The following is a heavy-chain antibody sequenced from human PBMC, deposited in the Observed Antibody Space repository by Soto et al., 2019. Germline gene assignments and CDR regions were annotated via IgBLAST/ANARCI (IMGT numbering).Heavy chain of an antibody. J-gene: IGHJ4*02. CDR3: AKDRRHSSSWIDY. V-gene: IGHV1-46*01. CDR1: GYTFTSYY. D-gene: IGHD6-13*01. Sequence: ASVKVSCKASGYTFTSYYMHWVRQAPGQGLEWMGIINPSGGSTSYAQKFQGRVTMTRDTSTSTVYMQMNSLRAEDTAVYYCAKDRRHSSSWIDYWGQGTLVTVSS. CDR2: INPSGGST.